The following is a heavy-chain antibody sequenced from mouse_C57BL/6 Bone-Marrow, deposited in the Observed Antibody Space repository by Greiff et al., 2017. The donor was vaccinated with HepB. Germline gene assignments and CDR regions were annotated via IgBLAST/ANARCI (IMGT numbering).Heavy chain of an antibody. CDR1: GYTFTSYG. J-gene: IGHJ4*01. CDR3: AKEEYYAMDY. V-gene: IGHV1-81*01. Sequence: VQLVESGAELARPGASVKLSCKASGYTFTSYGISWVKQRTGQGLEWIGEIYPRSGNTYYNEKFKGKATLTADKSSSTAYMELRSLTSEDAAVYFCAKEEYYAMDYWGQGTSVTVSS. CDR2: IYPRSGNT.